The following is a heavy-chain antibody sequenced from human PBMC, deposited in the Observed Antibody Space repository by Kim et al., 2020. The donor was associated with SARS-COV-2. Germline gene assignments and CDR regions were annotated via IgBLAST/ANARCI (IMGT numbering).Heavy chain of an antibody. Sequence: SETLSLTCTVSGYSISSGYYWGWIRQPPGKGLEWIGSIYHSGSTYYNPSLKSRVTISVDTSKNQFSLKLSSVTAADTAVYYCARDGSTMIVVVTRGFDY. J-gene: IGHJ4*01. V-gene: IGHV4-38-2*02. D-gene: IGHD3-22*01. CDR1: GYSISSGYY. CDR3: ARDGSTMIVVVTRGFDY. CDR2: IYHSGST.